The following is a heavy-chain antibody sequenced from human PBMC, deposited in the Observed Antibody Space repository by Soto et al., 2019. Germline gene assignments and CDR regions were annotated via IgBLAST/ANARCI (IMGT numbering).Heavy chain of an antibody. CDR1: GYSFTGYY. J-gene: IGHJ4*02. Sequence: GASVKVSCKASGYSFTGYYMHWVRQAPGQGLEWMGWINPNSGGTNYAQKFQGWVTMTRDTSISTAYMELSRLRSDDTAVYYCARAASPSHFDYCGQGTPVTVSS. V-gene: IGHV1-2*04. CDR2: INPNSGGT. CDR3: ARAASPSHFDY.